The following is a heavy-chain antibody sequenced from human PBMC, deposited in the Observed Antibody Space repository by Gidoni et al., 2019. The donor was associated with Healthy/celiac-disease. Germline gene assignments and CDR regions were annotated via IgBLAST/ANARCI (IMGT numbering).Heavy chain of an antibody. CDR1: GGSISSYY. D-gene: IGHD3-16*01. CDR3: ARDEFGGNDY. Sequence: QVQLQESGPGLVKPSDTLSLTCPVPGGSISSYYWSWIRQPAGKGLEWIGRIYTSGSTNYTPSLKSRVTMSVDTSKNQFSLKLSSVAAADTAVYYCARDEFGGNDYWGQGTLVTVSS. J-gene: IGHJ4*02. CDR2: IYTSGST. V-gene: IGHV4-4*07.